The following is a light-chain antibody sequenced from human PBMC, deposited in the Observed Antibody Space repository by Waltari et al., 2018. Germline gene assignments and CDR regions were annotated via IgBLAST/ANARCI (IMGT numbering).Light chain of an antibody. CDR2: GTS. J-gene: IGKJ3*01. CDR1: QNIDGR. V-gene: IGKV1-39*01. Sequence: DVQMTQSPSSLSASGGVTVKITCRTSQNIDGRLTWVQQKPGKAPELLIYGTSILRGGVPSRFSGSGSGTNFTLTIYNLQPEDFAAYYCQQYYTFPRLSFGPGTTFDV. CDR3: QQYYTFPRLS.